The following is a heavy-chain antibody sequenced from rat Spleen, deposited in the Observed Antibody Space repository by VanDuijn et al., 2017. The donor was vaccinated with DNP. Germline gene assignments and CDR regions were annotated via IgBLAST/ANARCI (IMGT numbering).Heavy chain of an antibody. V-gene: IGHV5S13*01. CDR2: LSTGGDKS. J-gene: IGHJ3*01. Sequence: EVQLVESGGGLVQPGRSLKLSCAASGFTFSNYGMAWVRQAPTKGLEWVASLSTGGDKSDYRDSVKGRFTISRDDAKNPQYLQMDSLRSEDTATYYCARNEDYSSYIYGFAYWGQGTLVTVSS. D-gene: IGHD1-2*01. CDR1: GFTFSNYG. CDR3: ARNEDYSSYIYGFAY.